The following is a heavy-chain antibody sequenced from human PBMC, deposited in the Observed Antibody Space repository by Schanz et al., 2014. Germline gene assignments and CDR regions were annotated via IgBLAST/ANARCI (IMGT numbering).Heavy chain of an antibody. V-gene: IGHV1-69*02. CDR2: IIPILGIA. CDR1: GGTFSSDT. J-gene: IGHJ6*04. Sequence: QVHLVQSGAEVKKPGSSVKVSCKASGGTFSSDTFSWVRQAPGQGLEWMGRIIPILGIANYAQKFQGRVTSTADRSTSTAYMELRSLRSDDTAVYYCARVQDDILTGSEYYYGMDVWGEGTTVTVSS. D-gene: IGHD3-9*01. CDR3: ARVQDDILTGSEYYYGMDV.